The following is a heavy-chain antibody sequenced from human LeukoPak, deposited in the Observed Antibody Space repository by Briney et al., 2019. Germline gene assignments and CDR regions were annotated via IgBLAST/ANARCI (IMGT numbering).Heavy chain of an antibody. Sequence: GGSLRLSCAASGFTFSSYAMHWARQAPGKGLEWVAVISYDGSNKYYADSVKGRFTISRDNSKNTLYLQMNSLRAEDTAVYYCARGFFYDSSGRHFDYWGQGTLVTVSS. J-gene: IGHJ4*02. CDR2: ISYDGSNK. V-gene: IGHV3-30-3*01. CDR1: GFTFSSYA. D-gene: IGHD3-22*01. CDR3: ARGFFYDSSGRHFDY.